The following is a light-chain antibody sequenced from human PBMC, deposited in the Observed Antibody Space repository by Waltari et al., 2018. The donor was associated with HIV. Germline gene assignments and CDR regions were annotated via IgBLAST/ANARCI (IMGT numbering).Light chain of an antibody. CDR2: CAS. J-gene: IGKJ1*01. V-gene: IGKV3-15*01. CDR3: QQYNNSPPT. Sequence: EIVMTQSPATLSASPGERATLSCRASLSVTRNLAWYQQKPGQPPRPLIYCASTRATGIPDRFSGSGSGTEFTLTIRSLQSEDFAVYYCQQYNNSPPTFGQGTKVEIK. CDR1: LSVTRN.